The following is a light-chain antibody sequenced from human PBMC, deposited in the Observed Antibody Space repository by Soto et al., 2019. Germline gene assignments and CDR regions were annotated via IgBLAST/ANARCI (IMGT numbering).Light chain of an antibody. CDR3: STWDDSLTDVV. J-gene: IGLJ2*01. Sequence: QSVLTQPPSASGTPGQRVTISCSGSRSKIGGNTVEWYQQLPGTAPKLLIYSNSQRPSGVPERFSGSKSGTSASLAISGLQSEDEADYYCSTWDDSLTDVVFGGGTKLTVL. CDR1: RSKIGGNT. V-gene: IGLV1-44*01. CDR2: SNS.